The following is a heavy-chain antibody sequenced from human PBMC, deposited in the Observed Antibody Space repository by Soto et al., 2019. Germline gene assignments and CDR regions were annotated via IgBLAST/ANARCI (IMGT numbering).Heavy chain of an antibody. J-gene: IGHJ4*02. D-gene: IGHD3-3*01. Sequence: QITLNESGPTVVRPTETLTLTCRFSGFSLTTSGVGVGWIRQSPGKAPEWLALIYRDADKRYRASLKSRLTITKDTSKNQVVLTVSDLDPTDTATYYCAHRVLRTVFGLVTTTAIYFDFWGQGTPVAVSS. CDR1: GFSLTTSGVG. V-gene: IGHV2-5*02. CDR3: AHRVLRTVFGLVTTTAIYFDF. CDR2: IYRDADK.